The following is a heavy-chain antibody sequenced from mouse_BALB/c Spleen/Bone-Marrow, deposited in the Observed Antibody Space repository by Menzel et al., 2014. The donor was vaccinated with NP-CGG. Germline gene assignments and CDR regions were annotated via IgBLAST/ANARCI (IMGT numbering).Heavy chain of an antibody. CDR3: ARTPWFAY. CDR2: IYPGDGDT. J-gene: IGHJ3*01. V-gene: IGHV1-80*01. CDR1: GYAFSSYW. Sequence: QVQLKESGADLVRPGSSVKISCKASGYAFSSYWMNWVRQRPGQGLEWIGQIYPGDGDTNYNGKFKGKATLTADRSSSTAYMQLSSLTSEDSAVYFCARTPWFAYWGQGTLVTVSA.